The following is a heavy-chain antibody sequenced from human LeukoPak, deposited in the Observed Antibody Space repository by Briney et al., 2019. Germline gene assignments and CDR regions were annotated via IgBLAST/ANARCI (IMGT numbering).Heavy chain of an antibody. J-gene: IGHJ4*02. CDR1: GFSFTDYP. CDR3: ARDLRL. V-gene: IGHV3-21*01. Sequence: GGSLRLSCATSGFSFTDYPMNWVRQAPGKGLEWVSSITSSSNYIYYASSVRGRFTISRDNAKNSLYLQMNSLRAEDTAVYYCARDLRLWGQGTLVTVSS. CDR2: ITSSSNYI.